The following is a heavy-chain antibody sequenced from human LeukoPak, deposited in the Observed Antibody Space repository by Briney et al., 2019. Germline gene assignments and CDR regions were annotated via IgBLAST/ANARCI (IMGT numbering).Heavy chain of an antibody. D-gene: IGHD3-16*01. CDR3: VTGDSYSSLGY. J-gene: IGHJ4*02. CDR2: IVVGSNNT. V-gene: IGHV1-58*02. Sequence: SVKVSCKASRFTFSISAIQWVRQARGQHLEWVGWIVVGSNNTNYAQKFQERVTITRDMSTNIVYMELSSLRSEDTAVYYCVTGDSYSSLGYWGQGTLVTVSS. CDR1: RFTFSISA.